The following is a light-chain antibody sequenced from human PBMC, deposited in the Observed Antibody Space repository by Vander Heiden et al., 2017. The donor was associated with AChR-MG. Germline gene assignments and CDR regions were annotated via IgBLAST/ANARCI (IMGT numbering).Light chain of an antibody. CDR2: DDS. CDR1: NIGSKS. Sequence: SYVLTPPPPVAVAPGKAARVTCGGNNIGSKSVHWYQQKPGQAPVLVVYDDSDRPSGIPERFSGSNSGNTATLTISRVEAGDEADYYCQVWDSSSDSWVFGGGTKLTVL. V-gene: IGLV3-21*03. CDR3: QVWDSSSDSWV. J-gene: IGLJ3*02.